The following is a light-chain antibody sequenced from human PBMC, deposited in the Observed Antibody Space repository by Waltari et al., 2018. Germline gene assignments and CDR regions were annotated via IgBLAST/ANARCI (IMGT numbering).Light chain of an antibody. CDR2: EGI. CDR1: SSVLGSYTL. V-gene: IGLV2-23*01. Sequence: SALTQPASVSGSPGQSITISSTGTSSVLGSYTLASWYQQHPGKAPKLMIYEGIKRPSGVSNRFSGSKSGNTASLTISGLQAEDEADYYCCSYAGSHVVFGGGTKLTVL. CDR3: CSYAGSHVV. J-gene: IGLJ2*01.